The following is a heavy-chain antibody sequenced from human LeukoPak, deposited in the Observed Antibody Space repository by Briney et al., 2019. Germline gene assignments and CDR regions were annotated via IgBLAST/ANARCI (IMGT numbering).Heavy chain of an antibody. D-gene: IGHD5-24*01. J-gene: IGHJ4*02. V-gene: IGHV3-74*01. CDR2: ITTDGSGT. CDR3: ARGRRDGYTQDS. Sequence: GGPLRLSCAASGFTFSSYWMHWVRQAPGKGLVWVSRITTDGSGTNYADSVKGRFTISRDNAKNTLYLQMNSLRAEDTAVYYCARGRRDGYTQDSWGQGTLVTVSS. CDR1: GFTFSSYW.